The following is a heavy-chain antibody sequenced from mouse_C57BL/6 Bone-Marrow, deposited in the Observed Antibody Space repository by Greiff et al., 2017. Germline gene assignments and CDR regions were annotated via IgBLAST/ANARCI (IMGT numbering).Heavy chain of an antibody. V-gene: IGHV1-63*01. CDR3: AREGPFYAMDY. CDR1: GYTFTNYW. J-gene: IGHJ4*01. CDR2: IYTGGGYT. Sequence: VQLQQSGAELVRPGTSVKMSCKASGYTFTNYWIGWAKQRPGHGLEWIGDIYTGGGYTNYNEKFKGKATLTADKSSSTAYLQFSSLTSEDSAIYYCAREGPFYAMDYWGQGTSVTVSS.